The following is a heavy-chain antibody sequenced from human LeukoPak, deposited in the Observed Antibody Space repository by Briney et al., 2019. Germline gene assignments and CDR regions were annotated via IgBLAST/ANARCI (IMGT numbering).Heavy chain of an antibody. Sequence: ASVKVSCKASGYTFTDNYIHWLRQAPGQGLEWRGWLNPDSAGTSYARKFQGRVSMTRDTSISTAYMELSGLTSDDTAIYYCARGGKQWLVRYYYGVDVWGQGTTVIVSS. J-gene: IGHJ6*02. CDR2: LNPDSAGT. CDR1: GYTFTDNY. V-gene: IGHV1-2*02. CDR3: ARGGKQWLVRYYYGVDV. D-gene: IGHD6-19*01.